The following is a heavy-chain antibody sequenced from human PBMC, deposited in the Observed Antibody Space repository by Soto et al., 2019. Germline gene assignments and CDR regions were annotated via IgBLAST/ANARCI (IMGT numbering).Heavy chain of an antibody. V-gene: IGHV1-69*13. D-gene: IGHD2-15*01. CDR2: IIPIFGTT. J-gene: IGHJ4*02. CDR1: GVTLSSYV. CDR3: ARDPRQDCSGETCYYS. Sequence: SVKVSCKASGVTLSSYVISWVRQAPGQGLEWMGGIIPIFGTTTYGEKFQGRVTITADESTSTTYMELSSLKSEDTAVYYCARDPRQDCSGETCYYSWGQGTLVTVSS.